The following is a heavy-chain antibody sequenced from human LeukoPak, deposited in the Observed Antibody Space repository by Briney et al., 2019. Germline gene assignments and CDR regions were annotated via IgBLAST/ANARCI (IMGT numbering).Heavy chain of an antibody. J-gene: IGHJ4*02. CDR3: ARVRFGCSSTSCYGDFDY. V-gene: IGHV1-69*01. Sequence: SLKVSRTASVGTFISYAISWVRQAPGQGREWMGGIIAIFGTANYAHRFKGRVTTDADESTSSVYMELRSLRSEDTDVYYCARVRFGCSSTSCYGDFDYWGQGTLVPVTS. CDR2: IIAIFGTA. CDR1: VGTFISYA. D-gene: IGHD2-2*01.